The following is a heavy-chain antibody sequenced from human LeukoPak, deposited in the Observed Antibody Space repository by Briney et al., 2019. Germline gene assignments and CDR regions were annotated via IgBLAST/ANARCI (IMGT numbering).Heavy chain of an antibody. V-gene: IGHV4-61*02. D-gene: IGHD5-24*01. CDR3: ARWVECTSYYYMDV. Sequence: PSETLSLTCTVSGGSISSGSYYWSWIRQPAGKGLEWIGRIYRSGSTNYNPALKSRVTISIDTSKNQLSLKLSSVTAADTAVYYCARWVECTSYYYMDVWGKGTTVTVSS. CDR2: IYRSGST. CDR1: GGSISSGSYY. J-gene: IGHJ6*03.